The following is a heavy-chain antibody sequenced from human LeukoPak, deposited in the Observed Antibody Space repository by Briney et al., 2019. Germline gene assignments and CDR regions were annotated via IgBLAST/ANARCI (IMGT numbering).Heavy chain of an antibody. Sequence: SETLSLTCTVSGGSISSYYWSWIRQPPGKGLEWIGRIYTSGSTNYNPSLKSRVTMSADTSKNQFSLKLSSVTAADTAVYYCAREIGNSNYGYFDYWGQGTLVTVSS. CDR1: GGSISSYY. J-gene: IGHJ4*02. CDR2: IYTSGST. CDR3: AREIGNSNYGYFDY. D-gene: IGHD4-11*01. V-gene: IGHV4-4*07.